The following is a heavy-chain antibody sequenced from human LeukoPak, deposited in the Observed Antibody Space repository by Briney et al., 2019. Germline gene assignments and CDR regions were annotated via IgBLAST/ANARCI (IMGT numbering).Heavy chain of an antibody. J-gene: IGHJ4*02. Sequence: SGGSLRLSCAASGFTFSSYSMNWVRQAPGKGLEWVSYISSSSSTIYYADSVKGRFTISRDNAKNSLYLQMNSLRAEDTAVYYCARVFYSSFDYWGQGTLVTVSS. V-gene: IGHV3-48*04. D-gene: IGHD6-19*01. CDR2: ISSSSSTI. CDR3: ARVFYSSFDY. CDR1: GFTFSSYS.